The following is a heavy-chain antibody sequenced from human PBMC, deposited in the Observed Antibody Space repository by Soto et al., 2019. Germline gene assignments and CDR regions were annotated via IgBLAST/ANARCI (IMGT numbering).Heavy chain of an antibody. J-gene: IGHJ4*02. CDR3: EREGYSYGYIFDY. CDR2: ISYDGSTK. D-gene: IGHD5-18*01. Sequence: QVQLVESGGGVVQPGRSLRLSCAASGFTFSSYAMHWVRQAPGKGLEWVAVISYDGSTKYYADSVKGRFTIARDNSKNTLYLQMNSLRVEDTAVYYCEREGYSYGYIFDYWGQGTLVTVSS. CDR1: GFTFSSYA. V-gene: IGHV3-30-3*01.